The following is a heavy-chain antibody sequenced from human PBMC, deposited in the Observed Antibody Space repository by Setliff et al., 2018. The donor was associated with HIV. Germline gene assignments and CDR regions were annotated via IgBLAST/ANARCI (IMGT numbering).Heavy chain of an antibody. CDR1: GYTFINFG. CDR3: ARDPRSGYDSDTAMVTVYYYYMDV. J-gene: IGHJ6*03. Sequence: GASVKVSCKASGYTFINFGITWVRQAPGQGLEWVGYISGYNGNTKYAQNVQGRVTMTTDTYTSTAYMELRSLRYDDTAVYYCARDPRSGYDSDTAMVTVYYYYMDVWGKGTTVT. CDR2: ISGYNGNT. D-gene: IGHD5-18*01. V-gene: IGHV1-18*04.